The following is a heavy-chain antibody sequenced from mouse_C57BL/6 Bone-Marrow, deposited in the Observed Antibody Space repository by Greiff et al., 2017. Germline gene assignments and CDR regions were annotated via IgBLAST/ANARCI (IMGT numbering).Heavy chain of an antibody. J-gene: IGHJ2*01. CDR1: GYTFTDYD. D-gene: IGHD1-1*01. V-gene: IGHV1-15*01. CDR3: TRNHYGSSY. Sequence: VQLQQSGAELVRPGASVTLSCKASGYTFTDYDMHWVKQTPVHGLEWIGAIDPETGGTAYNQKFKGKAILTADKSSSTAYMELRSLTSEDSAVYYCTRNHYGSSYWGQGTTLTVSS. CDR2: IDPETGGT.